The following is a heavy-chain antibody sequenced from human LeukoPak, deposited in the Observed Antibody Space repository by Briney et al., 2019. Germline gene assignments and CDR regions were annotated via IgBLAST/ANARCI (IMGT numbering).Heavy chain of an antibody. Sequence: GGSLRLSCAASGFTFSSYAMHWVRQAPGKGLEWVAIMSYDGSNKYYADSVKGRFTISRDNSKNSLYLQMNSLRPEDTAVYYCAREGGSKQPSGYFDYWGQGTLVTVSS. CDR3: AREGGSKQPSGYFDY. J-gene: IGHJ4*02. V-gene: IGHV3-30-3*01. D-gene: IGHD1-26*01. CDR1: GFTFSSYA. CDR2: MSYDGSNK.